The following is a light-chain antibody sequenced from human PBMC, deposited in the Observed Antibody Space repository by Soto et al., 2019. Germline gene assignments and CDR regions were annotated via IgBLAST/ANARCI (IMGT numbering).Light chain of an antibody. Sequence: QSALTQPASVSGSPGQSITISCTGTSSDVGGYNYVSWYQQHPGKAPKLMIYDVSNRPSGVSNRFSSSKSGNTASLTISGLQAEDEADYYCSSYTSNSTLVFGGGPQLTVL. V-gene: IGLV2-14*01. CDR1: SSDVGGYNY. J-gene: IGLJ2*01. CDR3: SSYTSNSTLV. CDR2: DVS.